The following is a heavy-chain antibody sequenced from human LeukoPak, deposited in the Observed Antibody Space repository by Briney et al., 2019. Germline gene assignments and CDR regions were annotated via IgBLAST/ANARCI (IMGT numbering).Heavy chain of an antibody. CDR2: ISGSGGST. Sequence: GGSLRLSCAASGFTFSSYAMSWVRHAPGKGLECVSAISGSGGSTYYADSVKGRFTISRDNSKNTLYLQMNSLRAEDTAVYYCAKDGYSSSWYVRGLYYYYYYMDVWGKGTTVTVSS. J-gene: IGHJ6*03. D-gene: IGHD6-13*01. CDR3: AKDGYSSSWYVRGLYYYYYYMDV. V-gene: IGHV3-23*01. CDR1: GFTFSSYA.